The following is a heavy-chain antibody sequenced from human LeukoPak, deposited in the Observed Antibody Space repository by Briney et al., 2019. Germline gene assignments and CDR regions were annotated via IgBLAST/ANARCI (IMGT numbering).Heavy chain of an antibody. D-gene: IGHD2-2*01. V-gene: IGHV4-34*01. J-gene: IGHJ5*02. CDR3: ARGACSSTSCFGGWFDP. CDR1: GGSFSGYY. Sequence: SETLSLTCAVYGGSFSGYYWSWIRQPPGKGLEWIGEINHSGSTNYNPSLKSRVTISVDTSKNQFSLKLSSVTAADTAVYYCARGACSSTSCFGGWFDPWGQGTLVTVS. CDR2: INHSGST.